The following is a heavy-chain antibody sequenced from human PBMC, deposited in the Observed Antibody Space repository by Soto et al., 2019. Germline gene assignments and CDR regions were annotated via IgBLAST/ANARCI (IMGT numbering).Heavy chain of an antibody. J-gene: IGHJ6*02. V-gene: IGHV3-23*01. D-gene: IGHD1-26*01. Sequence: GGSLRLSCAASGFTFSSYAMNWVRQAPGKGLEWVSVISGSDGSTYYADSVKGRFTISRDNSKNTLYLQMNSLRAEDTAVYYCGKGRSYYYYYGVDVWGQGTTVTVSS. CDR2: ISGSDGST. CDR1: GFTFSSYA. CDR3: GKGRSYYYYYGVDV.